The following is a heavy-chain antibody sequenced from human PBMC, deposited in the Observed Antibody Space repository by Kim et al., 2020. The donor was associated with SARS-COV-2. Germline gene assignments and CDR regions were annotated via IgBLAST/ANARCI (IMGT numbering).Heavy chain of an antibody. J-gene: IGHJ5*02. D-gene: IGHD3-10*01. Sequence: FQGRVTMTRNTSISTAYMELSSLRSEDTAVYYCARVGRGSGSYRGWFDPWGQGTLVTVSS. CDR3: ARVGRGSGSYRGWFDP. V-gene: IGHV1-8*01.